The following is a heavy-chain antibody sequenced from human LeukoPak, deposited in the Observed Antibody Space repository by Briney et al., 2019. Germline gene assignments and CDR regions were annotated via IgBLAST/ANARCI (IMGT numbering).Heavy chain of an antibody. CDR3: AREGYDLNYYYYMDV. CDR2: ISWNSGSI. Sequence: GGSLRLSCAASGFTFDDYAMHWVRQAPGKGLEWVSGISWNSGSIGYADSVKGRFTISRDNAKNSLYLQMNSLRAEDTAVYYCAREGYDLNYYYYMDVWGKGTTVTVSS. CDR1: GFTFDDYA. D-gene: IGHD5-12*01. V-gene: IGHV3-9*01. J-gene: IGHJ6*03.